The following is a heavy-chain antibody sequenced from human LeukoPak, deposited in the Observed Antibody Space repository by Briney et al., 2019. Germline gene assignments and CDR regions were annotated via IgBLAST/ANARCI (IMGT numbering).Heavy chain of an antibody. J-gene: IGHJ5*02. Sequence: ASVKVSCKASGYTFTSYYMHWVRQAPGQGLEWMGIINPSGGSTNYAQKLQGRVTMTTDTSTSTAYMELRSLRSDDTAVYYCARAHSSGWYGLPPWGQGTLVTVSS. CDR2: INPSGGST. CDR1: GYTFTSYY. D-gene: IGHD6-19*01. V-gene: IGHV1-46*01. CDR3: ARAHSSGWYGLPP.